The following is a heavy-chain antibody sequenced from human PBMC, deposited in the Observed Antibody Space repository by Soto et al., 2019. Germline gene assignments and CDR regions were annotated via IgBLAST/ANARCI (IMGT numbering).Heavy chain of an antibody. CDR3: AKDSYSSSWGPKFDY. CDR2: ISGSGGST. V-gene: IGHV3-23*01. D-gene: IGHD6-13*01. Sequence: GGSLRLSCAASGFTFSSYAMSWVRQAPGKGLEWVSAISGSGGSTYYADSVKGRFTISRDNSKNTLYLQMNSLRAEDTAVYYCAKDSYSSSWGPKFDYWGQGTLVTVSS. J-gene: IGHJ4*02. CDR1: GFTFSSYA.